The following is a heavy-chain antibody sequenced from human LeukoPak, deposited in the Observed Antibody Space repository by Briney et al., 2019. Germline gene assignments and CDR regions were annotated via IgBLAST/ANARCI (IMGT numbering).Heavy chain of an antibody. CDR3: AKDRVYDFWSGYIPLDAFDI. Sequence: GGSLRLSCSASGFTFSDYPMSWVRQAPGRGLEWVSPTSPTGGGTHYAVSVKGRFTISRDNSKNTLYLQMNSLRAEDTAVYYCAKDRVYDFWSGYIPLDAFDIWGQGTMVTVSS. CDR1: GFTFSDYP. CDR2: TSPTGGGT. D-gene: IGHD3-3*01. J-gene: IGHJ3*02. V-gene: IGHV3-23*01.